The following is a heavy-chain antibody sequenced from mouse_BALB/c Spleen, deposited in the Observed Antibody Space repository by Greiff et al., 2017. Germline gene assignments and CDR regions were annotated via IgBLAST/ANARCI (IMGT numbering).Heavy chain of an antibody. CDR2: IYPGNVNT. V-gene: IGHV1S56*01. CDR1: GYTFTSYY. D-gene: IGHD2-12*01. CDR3: ARVTHAMDY. J-gene: IGHJ4*01. Sequence: VQLQQSGPELVKPGASVRISCKASGYTFTSYYIHWVKQRPGQGLEWIGWIYPGNVNTKYNEKFKGKATLTADKSSSTAYMQLSSLTSEDSAVYFCARVTHAMDYWGQGTSVTVSS.